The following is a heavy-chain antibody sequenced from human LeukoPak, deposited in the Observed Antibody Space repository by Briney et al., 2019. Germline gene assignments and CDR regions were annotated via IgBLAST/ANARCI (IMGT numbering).Heavy chain of an antibody. CDR1: GGSISSYY. D-gene: IGHD3-22*01. J-gene: IGHJ4*02. CDR2: IYYSGST. CDR3: ARGFSEGYDSSGCFDY. Sequence: SETLSLTCTVSGGSISSYYWSWIRQPPGKGLEWIGYIYYSGSTNYNPSLKSRVTISVDTSKNQFSLRLSSVTAADTAVYYCARGFSEGYDSSGCFDYWGQGTLVTVSS. V-gene: IGHV4-59*01.